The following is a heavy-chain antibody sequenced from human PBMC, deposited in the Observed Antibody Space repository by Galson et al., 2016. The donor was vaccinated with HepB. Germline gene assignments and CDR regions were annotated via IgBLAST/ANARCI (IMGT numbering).Heavy chain of an antibody. CDR2: IYYSGST. D-gene: IGHD3-16*01. CDR1: GGSIISYY. J-gene: IGHJ5*02. Sequence: SETLSLTCTVSGGSIISYYWCWIRQSPGKGLECIGYIYYSGSTNYNPSLNSRATMSVDTSKNQFSLKLASVTAADAAMYYCASAFTFGGVMVIPREWFDPWGQGTLVTVSS. CDR3: ASAFTFGGVMVIPREWFDP. V-gene: IGHV4-59*12.